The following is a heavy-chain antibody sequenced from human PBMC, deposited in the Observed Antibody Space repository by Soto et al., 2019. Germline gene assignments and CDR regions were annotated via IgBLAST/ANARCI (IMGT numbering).Heavy chain of an antibody. Sequence: EVQLLESGGGLVQPGGSLRLSCAASGFTFSTYAMSWVRQAPGNGLEWVSAISGSGGTTYYADSVKGRFTISRDNSKNTLYLQMNSLRAEDTAVYYCAKGPVAQGSGWYADSWGQGTLVTVSP. D-gene: IGHD6-19*01. CDR2: ISGSGGTT. J-gene: IGHJ4*02. V-gene: IGHV3-23*01. CDR1: GFTFSTYA. CDR3: AKGPVAQGSGWYADS.